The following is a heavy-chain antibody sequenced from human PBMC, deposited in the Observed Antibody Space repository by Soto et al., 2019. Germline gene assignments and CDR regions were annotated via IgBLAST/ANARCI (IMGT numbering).Heavy chain of an antibody. V-gene: IGHV1-2*02. CDR2: IIPNSGGT. CDR3: ASTKGGSYYYYGMDV. J-gene: IGHJ6*02. CDR1: GGTFSSYA. D-gene: IGHD2-8*01. Sequence: QVQLVQSGAEVKKPGSSVKVSCKASGGTFSSYAISWVRQAPGQGLEWMGGIIPNSGGTNYAQKFQGRVTMTRDTSISTAYMELSRLRSDDTAVYYCASTKGGSYYYYGMDVWGQGTTVTVSS.